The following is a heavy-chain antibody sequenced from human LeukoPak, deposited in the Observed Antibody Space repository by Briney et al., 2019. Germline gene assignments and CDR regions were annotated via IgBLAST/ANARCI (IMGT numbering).Heavy chain of an antibody. D-gene: IGHD3-10*01. Sequence: SVKVSCKASGGTFSSYAISWVRQAPGQGLEWMGGIIPIFGTANYAQKFQGRVTITADESTSTAYMELSRLRSDDTAVYYCARSITMVRGVIMGYWGQGTLVTVSS. V-gene: IGHV1-69*13. CDR3: ARSITMVRGVIMGY. CDR2: IIPIFGTA. CDR1: GGTFSSYA. J-gene: IGHJ4*02.